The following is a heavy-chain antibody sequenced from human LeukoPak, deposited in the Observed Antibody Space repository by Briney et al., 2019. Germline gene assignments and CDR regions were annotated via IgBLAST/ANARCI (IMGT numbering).Heavy chain of an antibody. CDR3: ARDRYYFGSGSARNFDY. J-gene: IGHJ4*02. Sequence: ASVKVSCKALGYTFPTYGISWVRQAPGQGFEWMGWISPNNGDTNYAQKAQGRVTMTTDTSTSTAYMELRSLRSDDTAVYYCARDRYYFGSGSARNFDYWGQGTLVTVSS. V-gene: IGHV1-18*01. CDR1: GYTFPTYG. D-gene: IGHD3-10*01. CDR2: ISPNNGDT.